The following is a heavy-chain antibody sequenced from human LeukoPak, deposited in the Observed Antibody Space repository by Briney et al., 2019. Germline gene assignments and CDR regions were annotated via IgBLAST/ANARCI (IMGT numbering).Heavy chain of an antibody. CDR3: ARDPGFLWFGELLAFDAFDI. J-gene: IGHJ3*02. CDR1: GGTFSSYA. V-gene: IGHV1-69*04. CDR2: IIPILGIA. D-gene: IGHD3-10*01. Sequence: SVKVSCKASGGTFSSYAISWVRQAPGQGLEWMGRIIPILGIANYAQKFQSRVTITADKSTSTAYMELSSLRSEDTAVYYCARDPGFLWFGELLAFDAFDIWGQGTMVTVSS.